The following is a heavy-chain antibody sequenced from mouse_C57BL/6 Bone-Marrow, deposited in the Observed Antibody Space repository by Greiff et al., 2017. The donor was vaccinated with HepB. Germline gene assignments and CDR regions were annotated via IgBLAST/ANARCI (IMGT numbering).Heavy chain of an antibody. CDR3: AGGVVGFYWYFDV. V-gene: IGHV5-6*02. J-gene: IGHJ1*03. Sequence: EVMLVESGGDLVKPGGSLKLSCAASGFTFSSYGMSWVRQTPDKRLEWVATISSGGSYTYYPDSVKGRFTISRDNAKNTLYLQMSSLKSEDTAMYYCAGGVVGFYWYFDVWGTGTTVTVSS. D-gene: IGHD1-1*01. CDR1: GFTFSSYG. CDR2: ISSGGSYT.